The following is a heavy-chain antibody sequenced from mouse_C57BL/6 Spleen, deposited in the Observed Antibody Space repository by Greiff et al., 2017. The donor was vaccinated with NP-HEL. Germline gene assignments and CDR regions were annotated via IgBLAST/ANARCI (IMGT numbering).Heavy chain of an antibody. CDR3: ARRGITTVVAPWWYFDV. CDR2: INPNNGGT. CDR1: GYTFTDYN. Sequence: EVQLQQSGPELVKPGASVKIPCKASGYTFTDYNMDWVKQSHGKSLEWIGDINPNNGGTIYNQKFKGKATLTVDKSSSTAYMELRSLTSEDTAVYYCARRGITTVVAPWWYFDVWGTGTTVTVSS. V-gene: IGHV1-18*01. J-gene: IGHJ1*03. D-gene: IGHD1-1*01.